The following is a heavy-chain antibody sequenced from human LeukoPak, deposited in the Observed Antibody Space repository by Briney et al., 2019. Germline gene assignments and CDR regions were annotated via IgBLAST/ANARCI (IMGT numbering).Heavy chain of an antibody. CDR3: AKRGDGGAWYDS. Sequence: PGGSLRLSCAVSGFTLSTYWMDWVRQAPGKGLVWVSRISSDGSNTAYADSVKGRFTISRDNAKNTLFLQMSSLRAEDTAVYYCAKRGDGGAWYDSWGQGTLVIVSS. CDR2: ISSDGSNT. V-gene: IGHV3-74*01. D-gene: IGHD5-24*01. J-gene: IGHJ5*01. CDR1: GFTLSTYW.